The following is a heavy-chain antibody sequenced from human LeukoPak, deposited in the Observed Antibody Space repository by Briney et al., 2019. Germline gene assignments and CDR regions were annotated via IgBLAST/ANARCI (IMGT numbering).Heavy chain of an antibody. V-gene: IGHV3-33*01. CDR2: IWFDGSNK. D-gene: IGHD6-19*01. J-gene: IGHJ4*02. Sequence: GRSLRLSCAASGFTFSTYGMHWVRQAPGKGLEWVAVIWFDGSNKYYANSVEGRFTISRDNSKNTMYLQMNSLRDEDTAVYYCATAGPVADFDYWGQGTLVTVSS. CDR1: GFTFSTYG. CDR3: ATAGPVADFDY.